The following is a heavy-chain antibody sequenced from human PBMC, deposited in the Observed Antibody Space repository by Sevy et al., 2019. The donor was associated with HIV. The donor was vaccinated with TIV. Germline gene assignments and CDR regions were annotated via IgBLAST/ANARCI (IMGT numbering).Heavy chain of an antibody. D-gene: IGHD4-17*01. Sequence: GGSLRLSCAASGFTFSTYGMHWVRQAPGKGLEWVAVMWFDGSNSYYADSVKGRFTISRDIAKNTLHLQMNSLRAEDTAVYYCARDLEFYDYGDYGPAFMPDYWGQGTLVTVSS. CDR2: MWFDGSNS. V-gene: IGHV3-33*01. CDR3: ARDLEFYDYGDYGPAFMPDY. J-gene: IGHJ4*02. CDR1: GFTFSTYG.